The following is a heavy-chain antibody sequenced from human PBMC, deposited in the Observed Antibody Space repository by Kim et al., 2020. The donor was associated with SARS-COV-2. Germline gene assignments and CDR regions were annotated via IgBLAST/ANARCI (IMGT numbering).Heavy chain of an antibody. Sequence: GGSLRLSCAASGFTFISYWMSWVRQAPGNRLEWVAIIKQDGSEKYYVDSVKGRFTIFRDNAKRSLYLQMKSLRAEDTAVYYCVRARPFDSWGQGTLVTVS. J-gene: IGHJ4*02. CDR1: GFTFISYW. CDR2: IKQDGSEK. CDR3: VRARPFDS. V-gene: IGHV3-7*01.